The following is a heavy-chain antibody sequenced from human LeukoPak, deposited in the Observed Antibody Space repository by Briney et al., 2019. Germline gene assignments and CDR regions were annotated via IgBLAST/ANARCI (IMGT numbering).Heavy chain of an antibody. CDR2: MNPNSGNT. D-gene: IGHD4-11*01. J-gene: IGHJ3*02. CDR3: VRGDLPTTVLNDPFNI. Sequence: ASVKVSCKASGYTFRTYDINWVRQAPGQELEWLGWMNPNSGNTGYAPKFQGRVAMTRVTSINTAYMELFSLRSEDTAVYFCVRGDLPTTVLNDPFNIWGQGTMVTVSS. V-gene: IGHV1-8*01. CDR1: GYTFRTYD.